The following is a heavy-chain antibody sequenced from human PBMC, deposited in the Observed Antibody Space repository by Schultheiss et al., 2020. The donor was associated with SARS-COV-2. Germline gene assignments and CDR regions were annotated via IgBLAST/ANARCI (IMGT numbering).Heavy chain of an antibody. Sequence: GSLRLSCKGSGYSFTSYRIGWVRQMPGKGLEWMGIIYPGDSDTRYSPSFQGQVTISADKSISTAYLQWSSLKASDTAMYYCATRETKEDWFDPWGQGTLVTVSS. CDR1: GYSFTSYR. CDR2: IYPGDSDT. CDR3: ATRETKEDWFDP. J-gene: IGHJ5*02. D-gene: IGHD1-1*01. V-gene: IGHV5-51*01.